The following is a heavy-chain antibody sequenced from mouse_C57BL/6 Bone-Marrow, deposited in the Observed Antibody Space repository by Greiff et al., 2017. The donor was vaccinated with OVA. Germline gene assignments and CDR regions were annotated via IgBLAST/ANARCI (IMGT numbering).Heavy chain of an antibody. V-gene: IGHV5-4*01. D-gene: IGHD1-1*01. J-gene: IGHJ2*01. CDR2: ISDGGSYT. CDR3: ARVGYYGSSDFDY. Sequence: EVQGVESGGGLVKPGGSLKLSCAASGFTFSSYAMSWVRQTPEKRLEWVATISDGGSYTYYPDNVKGRFTISRDNAKNNLYLQMSHLKSEDTAMYYCARVGYYGSSDFDYWGQGTTLTVSS. CDR1: GFTFSSYA.